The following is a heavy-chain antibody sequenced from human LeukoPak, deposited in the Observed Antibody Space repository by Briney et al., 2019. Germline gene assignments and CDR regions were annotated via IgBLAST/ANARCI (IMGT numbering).Heavy chain of an antibody. CDR1: GGSISSYY. CDR2: IYYSGST. J-gene: IGHJ4*02. V-gene: IGHV4-59*01. Sequence: SETLSLTCTVSGGSISSYYWSWIRQPPGEGLEWIGYIYYSGSTYYNPSLKSRVTISVDTSKNQFSLKLSSVTAADTAVYYCATSYSYGSFDYWGQGTLVTVSS. CDR3: ATSYSYGSFDY. D-gene: IGHD5-18*01.